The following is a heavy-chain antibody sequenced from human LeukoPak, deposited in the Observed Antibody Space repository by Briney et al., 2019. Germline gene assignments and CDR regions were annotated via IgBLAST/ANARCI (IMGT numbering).Heavy chain of an antibody. D-gene: IGHD3-10*01. Sequence: ASVKVSCKVSGYTFTDLSMHWVRQAPGKGLEWMGGFDPEDGETIYAQKFQGRVTMTEDTSTDTAYMELSSLRSEDTAVYYCATPSGRPLNSGVNRIGEFSYYYYGMDVWGKGTTVTVSS. J-gene: IGHJ6*04. CDR1: GYTFTDLS. V-gene: IGHV1-24*01. CDR2: FDPEDGET. CDR3: ATPSGRPLNSGVNRIGEFSYYYYGMDV.